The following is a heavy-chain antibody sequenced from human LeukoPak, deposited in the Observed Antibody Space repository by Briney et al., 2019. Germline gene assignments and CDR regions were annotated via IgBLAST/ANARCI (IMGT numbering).Heavy chain of an antibody. Sequence: GGSLRLSCAASGFTFSSYGMHWVRQAPGKGLEWVAVRWYDGSYNYYADSVKGRFTISRDNSKNTLYLQMNSLRAEDTAVYYCAKGWMDDWGKGTTVTVSS. CDR1: GFTFSSYG. CDR3: AKGWMDD. J-gene: IGHJ6*04. V-gene: IGHV3-33*06. D-gene: IGHD2-15*01. CDR2: RWYDGSYN.